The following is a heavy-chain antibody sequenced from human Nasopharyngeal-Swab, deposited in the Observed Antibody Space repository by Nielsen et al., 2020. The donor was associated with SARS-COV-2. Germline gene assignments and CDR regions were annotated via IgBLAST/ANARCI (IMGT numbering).Heavy chain of an antibody. V-gene: IGHV3-7*01. J-gene: IGHJ6*02. Sequence: GGSLRLSCAASGFTFSSYWMSWVRQAPGKGLEWVANIKQDGSEKYYVDSVKGRFTISRDNAKNSLYLQMNSLRAEDTAVYYCASGGYGDYDAYYYGMGVWGQGTTVTVSS. CDR3: ASGGYGDYDAYYYGMGV. CDR1: GFTFSSYW. D-gene: IGHD4-17*01. CDR2: IKQDGSEK.